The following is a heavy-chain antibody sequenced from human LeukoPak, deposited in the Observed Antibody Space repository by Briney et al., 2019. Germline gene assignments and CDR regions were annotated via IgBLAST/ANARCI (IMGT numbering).Heavy chain of an antibody. CDR2: IYYSGST. D-gene: IGHD3-10*01. V-gene: IGHV4-39*07. CDR3: AAEEITMAHEGWFDP. Sequence: SETLSLTCTVSGGSISSSSYYWGWIRQPPGKGLEWIGSIYYSGSTYYNPSLKSRVTISVDTSKNQFSLKLSSVTAADTAVYYCAAEEITMAHEGWFDPWGQGTLVTVSS. CDR1: GGSISSSSYY. J-gene: IGHJ5*02.